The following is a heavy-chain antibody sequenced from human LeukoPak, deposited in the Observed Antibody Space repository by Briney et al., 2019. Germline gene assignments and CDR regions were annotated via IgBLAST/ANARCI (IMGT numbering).Heavy chain of an antibody. V-gene: IGHV4-34*01. Sequence: SETLSLTCAVYGGSFSGYYWSWIRQPPGKGLEWIGEINHGGSTNYNPSLKSRVTISVDTSKNQFSLKLSSVTAADTAVYYCARLPPYYGSGSYRYYYYYYGMDVWGQGTTVTVSS. D-gene: IGHD3-10*01. CDR1: GGSFSGYY. CDR2: INHGGST. CDR3: ARLPPYYGSGSYRYYYYYYGMDV. J-gene: IGHJ6*02.